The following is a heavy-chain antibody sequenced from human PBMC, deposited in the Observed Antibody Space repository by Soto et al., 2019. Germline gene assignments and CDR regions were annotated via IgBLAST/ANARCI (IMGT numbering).Heavy chain of an antibody. CDR3: ARLRIATNNYKWFDP. D-gene: IGHD2-21*01. Sequence: SLSLTCSVSGAALNSGNYYWSWIRQVPGKGLEWIGHIYVTGAVDYNPSLRDRITISQDTSERQFSLNLRLVTAADTAVYYCARLRIATNNYKWFDPWGQGTLVTVSS. CDR2: IYVTGAV. CDR1: GAALNSGNYY. J-gene: IGHJ5*02. V-gene: IGHV4-31*03.